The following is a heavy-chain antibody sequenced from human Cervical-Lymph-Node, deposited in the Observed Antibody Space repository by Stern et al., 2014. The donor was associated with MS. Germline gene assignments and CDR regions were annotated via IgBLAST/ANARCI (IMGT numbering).Heavy chain of an antibody. V-gene: IGHV1-69*06. CDR3: ARAFYDSSGLYIDH. J-gene: IGHJ4*02. D-gene: IGHD3-22*01. CDR1: GGTFSTHA. Sequence: VQLVESGTEVKKPGASVKVSCKASGGTFSTHAISWVRQAPGQGLDWMGGIIPIFGAPNYAQTLQGRVTIIAVNSTSTAYMDLSSLRSEDTAVYYCARAFYDSSGLYIDHWGQGTLVIVSS. CDR2: IIPIFGAP.